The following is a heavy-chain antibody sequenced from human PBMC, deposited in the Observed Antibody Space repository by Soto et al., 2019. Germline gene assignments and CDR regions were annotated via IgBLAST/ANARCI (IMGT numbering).Heavy chain of an antibody. CDR3: ARFDQVSYYFDY. J-gene: IGHJ4*02. CDR1: GGSITSYY. CDR2: IYYRGIT. Sequence: SETLSLTCTVSGGSITSYYWSWIRQPPGKGLEWIGYIYYRGITNYNPSLKSRATISVDMSKNQFSLKLSSVTAADTAVYYCARFDQVSYYFDYWGQGTLVTVSS. V-gene: IGHV4-59*01.